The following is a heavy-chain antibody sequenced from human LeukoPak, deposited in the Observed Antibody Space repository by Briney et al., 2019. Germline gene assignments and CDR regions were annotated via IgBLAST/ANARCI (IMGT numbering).Heavy chain of an antibody. V-gene: IGHV4-38-2*01. CDR2: IYHSGST. CDR1: GYSISSGYY. Sequence: SETLSLTCAVSGYSISSGYYWGWIRQPPGKGLEWIGSIYHSGSTYYNPSLKSRVTISVDTSKNQFSLKLSSVTAADTAVYYCARVWFGEYSFDYWGRATLVTVSS. J-gene: IGHJ4*02. D-gene: IGHD3-10*01. CDR3: ARVWFGEYSFDY.